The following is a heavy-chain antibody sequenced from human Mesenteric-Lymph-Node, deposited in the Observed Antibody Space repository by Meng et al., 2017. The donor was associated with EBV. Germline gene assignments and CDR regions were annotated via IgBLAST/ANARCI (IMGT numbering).Heavy chain of an antibody. CDR3: ARVAIIDGLGYFDY. Sequence: QVQLQESGPGLVKPSGTLSRTCAVSGGSISSSSWWSWVRQPPGKGLEWIGEIYHSGSTSYHPSLKSRVTMSVDKSTNQFSLRLSSVTAADTAVYYCARVAIIDGLGYFDYWGQGALVTVSS. D-gene: IGHD3-10*01. CDR2: IYHSGST. CDR1: GGSISSSSW. J-gene: IGHJ4*02. V-gene: IGHV4-4*02.